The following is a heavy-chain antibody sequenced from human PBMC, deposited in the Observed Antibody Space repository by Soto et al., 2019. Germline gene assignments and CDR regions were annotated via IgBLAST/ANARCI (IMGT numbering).Heavy chain of an antibody. J-gene: IGHJ6*02. V-gene: IGHV1-69*06. CDR1: GGTFSSYA. D-gene: IGHD3-10*01. Sequence: QVQLVQSGAEVKKPGSSVKVSCKASGGTFSSYAISWVRQAPGQGLEWMGGIIPIFGTANYAQKFQGRDTITADKSTSTAYMELSSLRSEDTAVYYCARVDIGENLLGYYYYGMDVWGQGTTVTVSS. CDR2: IIPIFGTA. CDR3: ARVDIGENLLGYYYYGMDV.